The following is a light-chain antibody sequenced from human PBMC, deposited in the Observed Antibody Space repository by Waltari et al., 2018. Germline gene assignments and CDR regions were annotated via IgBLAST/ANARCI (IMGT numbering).Light chain of an antibody. CDR2: TAS. CDR1: HGISTN. Sequence: EVVMTQYPATLSVSPGGGATLSCRASHGISTNLAWHQPKPGQAPRLLIYTASTRAAGVPARFSGSGSGTEFTLTISSLQSEDSAVYYCQQYNNWPPLTFGGGTKVEI. J-gene: IGKJ4*01. V-gene: IGKV3-15*01. CDR3: QQYNNWPPLT.